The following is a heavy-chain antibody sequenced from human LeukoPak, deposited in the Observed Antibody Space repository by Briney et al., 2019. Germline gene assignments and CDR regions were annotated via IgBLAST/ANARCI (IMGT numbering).Heavy chain of an antibody. Sequence: SETLSLTCAVYGGSFSGYYWSWIRQPPGKGLEWIGSIYYSGSTYYNPSLKSRVTISVDTSKNQFSLKLSSVTAADTAVYYCAGDGYKTNWYFDLWGRGTLVTVSS. CDR2: IYYSGST. CDR1: GGSFSGYY. D-gene: IGHD5-24*01. V-gene: IGHV4-34*01. CDR3: AGDGYKTNWYFDL. J-gene: IGHJ2*01.